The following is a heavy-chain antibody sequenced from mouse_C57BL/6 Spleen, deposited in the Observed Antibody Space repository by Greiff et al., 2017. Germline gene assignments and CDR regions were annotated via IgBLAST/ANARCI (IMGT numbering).Heavy chain of an antibody. D-gene: IGHD1-1*01. J-gene: IGHJ1*03. CDR1: GYTFTSYW. CDR3: ARGDYYGSEYFDV. V-gene: IGHV1-64*01. CDR2: IHPNSGST. Sequence: VQLQQPGAELVKPGASVKLSCKASGYTFTSYWMHWVKQRPGQGLEWIGMIHPNSGSTNYNEKFKSKATLTVDKSSSTAYMQLSSLTSEDSAVYYCARGDYYGSEYFDVWGTGTTVTVSS.